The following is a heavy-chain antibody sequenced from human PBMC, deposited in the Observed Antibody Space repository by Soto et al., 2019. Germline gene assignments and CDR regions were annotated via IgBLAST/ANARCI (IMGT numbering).Heavy chain of an antibody. J-gene: IGHJ3*02. V-gene: IGHV1-3*01. Sequence: ASVKVSCKASGYTFTSYAMHWVRQAPGQRLEWMGWINAGNGNTKYSQKFQGRVTIARDTSASTAYMELSSLRSEDTAVYYCASWSPYYYGSGSPAAFDIWGQGTMVT. CDR3: ASWSPYYYGSGSPAAFDI. CDR1: GYTFTSYA. CDR2: INAGNGNT. D-gene: IGHD3-10*01.